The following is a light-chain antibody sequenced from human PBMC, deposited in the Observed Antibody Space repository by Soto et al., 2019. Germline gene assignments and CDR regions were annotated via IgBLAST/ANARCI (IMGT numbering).Light chain of an antibody. J-gene: IGLJ1*01. CDR3: QSYESSRQPGDV. CDR1: ISNIGADSD. Sequence: QSLLTQPPSWSGAPGLRVAIYCTGSISNIGADSDVHWYQQLAGTAPRLVIYGNSNHPSGVSDRFSGSKSGTSASLAITGLQAEDEADYYRQSYESSRQPGDVLRTGTKVTVL. CDR2: GNS. V-gene: IGLV1-40*01.